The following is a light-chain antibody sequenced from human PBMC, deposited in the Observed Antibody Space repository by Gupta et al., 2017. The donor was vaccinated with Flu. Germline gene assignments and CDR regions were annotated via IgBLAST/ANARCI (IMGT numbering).Light chain of an antibody. CDR2: AAS. CDR1: QSISSY. CDR3: QQSDSTPIT. J-gene: IGKJ4*01. Sequence: DSQMTQSPSSLSASVGDRVTITVLSSQSISSYLNWYQQKPGKAPKVLIYAASRVQSGVPSRFSGSGSGTDFTLTISRLQPEDFATYYCQQSDSTPITFGGGTKLEIK. V-gene: IGKV1-39*01.